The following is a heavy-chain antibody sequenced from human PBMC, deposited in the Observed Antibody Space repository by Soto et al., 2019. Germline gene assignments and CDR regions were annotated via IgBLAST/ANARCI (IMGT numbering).Heavy chain of an antibody. V-gene: IGHV1-69*12. D-gene: IGHD3-16*01. CDR3: ARGPWVIMLDYGMDV. J-gene: IGHJ6*02. Sequence: QVQLVQSGAEVRKPGSSVKVSCKASGDSFKTSAISWVRQAPGQGLEWMGGIIPFFGQPNYAQRLPDRVTITADESTNTVYMELSSLRSDDTAVYYCARGPWVIMLDYGMDVWGQGTTGTVSS. CDR1: GDSFKTSA. CDR2: IIPFFGQP.